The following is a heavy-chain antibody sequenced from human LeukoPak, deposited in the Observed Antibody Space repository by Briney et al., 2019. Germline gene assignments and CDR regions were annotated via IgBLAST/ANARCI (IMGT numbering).Heavy chain of an antibody. CDR3: ARRARAKSDY. Sequence: PSETLSLTCAVYGGSFSGYYWSWIRQPPGKGLEWIGEINHSGSTNYNPSLKSRVTISVDTSKNQFSLKLSSVTAADTAVYYCARRARAKSDYWGQGTLVTVSS. CDR1: GGSFSGYY. D-gene: IGHD3-10*01. CDR2: INHSGST. J-gene: IGHJ4*02. V-gene: IGHV4-34*01.